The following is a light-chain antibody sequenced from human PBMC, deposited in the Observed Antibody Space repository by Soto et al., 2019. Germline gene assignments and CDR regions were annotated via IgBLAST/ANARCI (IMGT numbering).Light chain of an antibody. CDR2: GAS. J-gene: IGKJ4*01. Sequence: EIVMTQSPATLSASPGERATLSCRASQSVGRNLAWYQQKPGQAPRLLIYGASTRATGIPARFSGSGSGTEFTLTISSLQSEDFAISSCQQYNHWPPLTFGGGTKVEIK. CDR1: QSVGRN. V-gene: IGKV3-15*01. CDR3: QQYNHWPPLT.